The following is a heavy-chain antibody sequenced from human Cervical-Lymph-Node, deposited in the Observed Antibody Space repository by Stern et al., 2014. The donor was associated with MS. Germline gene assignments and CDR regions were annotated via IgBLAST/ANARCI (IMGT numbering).Heavy chain of an antibody. CDR1: GGSLSTLD. CDR2: IMPLFGTA. V-gene: IGHV1-69*19. Sequence: QVQLVQSGAEVKRPESSVKVSCKASGGSLSTLDISWVRQAPGPGLEWVGEIMPLFGTANYAQKFKGRLTITADESTSTVYMELSSLKSEDTAIYFCARHQAGIAANWGQGTLVTVTS. D-gene: IGHD6-13*01. CDR3: ARHQAGIAAN. J-gene: IGHJ4*02.